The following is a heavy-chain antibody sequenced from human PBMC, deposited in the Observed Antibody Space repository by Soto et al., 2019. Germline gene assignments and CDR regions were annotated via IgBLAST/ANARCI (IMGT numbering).Heavy chain of an antibody. CDR2: IIPIFGTA. Sequence: GASVKVSCKASGGTFSSYAISWVRQAPGQGLEWMGGIIPIFGTANYAQKFQGRVTITADESKSTAYMELSSLRSEDTAVYYCASASVVTAMNGGCADYWGQGALVTVSS. V-gene: IGHV1-69*13. CDR1: GGTFSSYA. J-gene: IGHJ4*02. CDR3: ASASVVTAMNGGCADY. D-gene: IGHD2-21*02.